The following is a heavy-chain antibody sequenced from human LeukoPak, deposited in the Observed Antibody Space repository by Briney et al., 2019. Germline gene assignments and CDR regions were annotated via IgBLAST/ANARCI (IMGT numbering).Heavy chain of an antibody. Sequence: QTGGSLRLSCAASGFSLSDYWMNWVRQTPGKGLEWVSAISGSGGSTYYADSVKGRFTISRDNSKNTLYLQMNSLRAEDTAVYYCAKTSGWYFDYFDYWGQGTLVTVSS. CDR3: AKTSGWYFDYFDY. J-gene: IGHJ4*02. D-gene: IGHD6-19*01. V-gene: IGHV3-23*01. CDR2: ISGSGGST. CDR1: GFSLSDYW.